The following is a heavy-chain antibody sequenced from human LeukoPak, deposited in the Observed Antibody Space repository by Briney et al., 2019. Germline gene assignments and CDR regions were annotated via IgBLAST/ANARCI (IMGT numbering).Heavy chain of an antibody. Sequence: GGSLRLSCTASGFTFGDYAMSWFRQAPGKGLEWVSSISSSSSYIYYADSVKGRFTISRDNAKNSLYLQMNSLRAEDTAVYYCARRDGSSGYRATPLIDYWGQGTLVTVSS. D-gene: IGHD3-22*01. CDR3: ARRDGSSGYRATPLIDY. CDR2: ISSSSSYI. CDR1: GFTFGDYA. J-gene: IGHJ4*02. V-gene: IGHV3-21*01.